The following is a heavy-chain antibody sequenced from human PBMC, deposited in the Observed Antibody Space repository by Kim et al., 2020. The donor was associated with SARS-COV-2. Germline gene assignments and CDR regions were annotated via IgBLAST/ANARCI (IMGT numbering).Heavy chain of an antibody. CDR2: IYYSGST. Sequence: SETLSLTCTVSGGSISSSSYYWGWIRQPPGKGLEWIGSIYYSGSTYYNPSLKSRVTISVDTSKNQFSLKLSSVTAADTAVYYCARTIVVVPAAPDAFDIWGQGTMVTVSS. V-gene: IGHV4-39*01. CDR1: GGSISSSSYY. CDR3: ARTIVVVPAAPDAFDI. D-gene: IGHD2-2*01. J-gene: IGHJ3*02.